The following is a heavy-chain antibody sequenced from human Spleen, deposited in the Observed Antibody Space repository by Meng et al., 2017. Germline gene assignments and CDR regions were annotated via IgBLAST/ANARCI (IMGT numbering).Heavy chain of an antibody. CDR3: ARDEDISAAGKLFGDY. D-gene: IGHD6-25*01. V-gene: IGHV1-2*02. Sequence: QVQLVQWSGEVQKRGASVPVSCNASGYPLTGYFMHWVRQAPGQGLEWMGGINPNSGGTNYAQKFQGRVTMTRDTSISTAYMELSGLRSDDTAVYYCARDEDISAAGKLFGDYWGQGTLVTVSS. CDR2: INPNSGGT. CDR1: GYPLTGYF. J-gene: IGHJ4*02.